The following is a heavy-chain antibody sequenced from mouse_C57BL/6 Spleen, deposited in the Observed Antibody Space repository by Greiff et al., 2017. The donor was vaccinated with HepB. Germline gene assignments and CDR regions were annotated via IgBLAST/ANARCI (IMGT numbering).Heavy chain of an antibody. CDR2: IDPESGGT. V-gene: IGHV1-72*01. CDR1: GYTFTGSW. J-gene: IGHJ3*01. Sequence: QVQLQQPGAELVKPGASVKLSCKASGYTFTGSWMHWVKQRPGRGLGGIGRIDPESGGTKYNEKFKSKATLTVDKPSSTAYMQLSSLTSEDSAVYYCAREEKHPWFAYWGQGTLVTVSA. CDR3: AREEKHPWFAY.